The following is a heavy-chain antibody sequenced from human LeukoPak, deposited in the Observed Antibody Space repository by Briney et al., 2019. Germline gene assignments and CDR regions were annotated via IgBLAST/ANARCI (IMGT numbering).Heavy chain of an antibody. J-gene: IGHJ3*02. Sequence: SQTLSLTCTVSGGSITNFYGGWIRQSPGKGLELIGYIYYSGTTNYSPSLKSRVSISVDTSKKQFSLKLSSVTAADTAVYYCARSPGGGFDIWGQGTMVTVSS. CDR3: ARSPGGGFDI. V-gene: IGHV4-59*01. CDR2: IYYSGTT. CDR1: GGSITNFY. D-gene: IGHD2-15*01.